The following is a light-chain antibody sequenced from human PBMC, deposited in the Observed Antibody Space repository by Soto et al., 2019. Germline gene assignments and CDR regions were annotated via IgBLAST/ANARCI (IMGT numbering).Light chain of an antibody. Sequence: EIVLTQSPAILSLFPGERANLSCRASQSVSSYLAWYQQKPGQAPRLLIYDASNRATGIPARFSGSGSGTDFTLTISSLEPEDFAVYYCQQRSNWPLTFGGGTRLEIK. CDR1: QSVSSY. CDR2: DAS. V-gene: IGKV3-11*01. CDR3: QQRSNWPLT. J-gene: IGKJ5*01.